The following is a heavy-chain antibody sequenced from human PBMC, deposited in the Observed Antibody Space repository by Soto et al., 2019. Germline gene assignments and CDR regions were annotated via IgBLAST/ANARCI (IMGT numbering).Heavy chain of an antibody. CDR3: ARPHNWGGYGFDI. V-gene: IGHV4-59*01. Sequence: PSQTLSLTCTVSSGSMTSSYWSWIRRPPGKGREWIAYIYDTGISGYTPSTSYNPSLTSRVTMSVDTSKSQFSLKLTSVTEADTAVYYCARPHNWGGYGFDIWDQGTMVTVSS. CDR2: IYDTGISGYTPST. D-gene: IGHD1-1*01. CDR1: SGSMTSSY. J-gene: IGHJ3*02.